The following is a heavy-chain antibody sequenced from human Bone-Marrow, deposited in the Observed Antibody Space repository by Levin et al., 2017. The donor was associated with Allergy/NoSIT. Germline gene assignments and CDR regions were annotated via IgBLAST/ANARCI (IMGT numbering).Heavy chain of an antibody. CDR1: GVTVSGSA. CDR2: IRSKANSYAT. J-gene: IGHJ5*02. CDR3: TRLPTVPLGFDP. Sequence: GGSLRLSCAASGVTVSGSAMHWVRQASGTGLEWVGRIRSKANSYATAYAASVIGRFTISRDDSKNTAYLQMNSLKTEDTAVYYCTRLPTVPLGFDPWGQGTLVTVSS. D-gene: IGHD4-17*01. V-gene: IGHV3-73*01.